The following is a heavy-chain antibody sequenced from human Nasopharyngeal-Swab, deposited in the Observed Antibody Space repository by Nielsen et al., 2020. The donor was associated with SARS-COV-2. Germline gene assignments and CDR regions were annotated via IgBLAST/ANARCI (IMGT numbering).Heavy chain of an antibody. J-gene: IGHJ4*02. Sequence: ASVKVSCKASGYTFTAFSIHWVRHSPGQGLEWVGRIGPNSGGTLYAQRFRGRVTMTRDTSVATAYMELSDLRSDDTAVYYCARDSPASRGDYWGQGTLVTVSS. D-gene: IGHD5-24*01. CDR2: IGPNSGGT. CDR1: GYTFTAFS. V-gene: IGHV1-2*06. CDR3: ARDSPASRGDY.